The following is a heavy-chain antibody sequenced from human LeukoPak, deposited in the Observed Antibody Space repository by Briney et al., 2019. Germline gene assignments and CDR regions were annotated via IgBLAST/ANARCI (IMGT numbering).Heavy chain of an antibody. Sequence: GGSLRLSCAASGFTFSSYSMNWVRQAPGKGLEWVSSISSTSSYTSYADSLKGRFTISRDNAKNSLYLQMNSLRAEDTAVYYCARFAAGGSYYYYMDVWGKGTTVTVSS. CDR2: ISSTSSYT. V-gene: IGHV3-21*01. CDR3: ARFAAGGSYYYYMDV. J-gene: IGHJ6*03. CDR1: GFTFSSYS. D-gene: IGHD6-25*01.